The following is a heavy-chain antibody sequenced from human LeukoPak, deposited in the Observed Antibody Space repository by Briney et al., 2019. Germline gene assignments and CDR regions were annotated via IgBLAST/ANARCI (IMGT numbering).Heavy chain of an antibody. Sequence: ASVKVSCKASGYTFTGYYVHWVRQAPGQGLEWMGWINPNSGGTNYAQKFQGRVTMTRDTSISTAYMELSRLRSDDTAVYYCARDLSGQQLGMDVWGQGITVTVSS. J-gene: IGHJ6*02. D-gene: IGHD6-13*01. CDR1: GYTFTGYY. CDR3: ARDLSGQQLGMDV. CDR2: INPNSGGT. V-gene: IGHV1-2*02.